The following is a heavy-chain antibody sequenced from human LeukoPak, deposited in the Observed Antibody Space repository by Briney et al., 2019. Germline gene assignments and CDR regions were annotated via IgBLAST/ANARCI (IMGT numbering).Heavy chain of an antibody. J-gene: IGHJ5*02. CDR1: GFTFYSYG. Sequence: GGSLRLSCAASGFTFYSYGMHWVPQAPGKGLEWVTVISHDGSNIHYGDSVKGRFTISRDNSRNTLYLQMNSLRAEDTAVYYCAKDPYRVVVATGNYLDLWGQGTLVTVS. CDR3: AKDPYRVVVATGNYLDL. V-gene: IGHV3-30*18. D-gene: IGHD2-15*01. CDR2: ISHDGSNI.